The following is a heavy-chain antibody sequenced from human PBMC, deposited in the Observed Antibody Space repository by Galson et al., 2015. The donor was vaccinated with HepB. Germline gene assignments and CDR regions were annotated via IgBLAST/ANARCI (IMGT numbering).Heavy chain of an antibody. J-gene: IGHJ4*02. V-gene: IGHV3-15*01. CDR3: TSNNFGYNSFDY. CDR1: GFTFSNAW. Sequence: SLRLSCAASGFTFSNAWMSWVRQAPGKGLEWVGRIKSKTDGGTTDYAAPVKGRFTISRDDSKTTLYLQMDSLKTEDTAVYFRTSNNFGYNSFDYWGQGTLVTVSS. CDR2: IKSKTDGGTT. D-gene: IGHD5-18*01.